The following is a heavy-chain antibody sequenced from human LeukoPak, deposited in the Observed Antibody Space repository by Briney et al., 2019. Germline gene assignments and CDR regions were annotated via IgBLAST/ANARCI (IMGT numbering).Heavy chain of an antibody. J-gene: IGHJ3*02. CDR2: IYYSGST. Sequence: SQTLSLTCTVSGGSISSGGYYWTWIRQPPGKGLEWIGYIYYSGSTHYNPSLKSRVTISVDTSKSQFSLKLSSVTAADTAVYYCARPNSYYVGNNAFDIWGQGTMVTVSS. CDR3: ARPNSYYVGNNAFDI. D-gene: IGHD4-11*01. V-gene: IGHV4-61*08. CDR1: GGSISSGGYY.